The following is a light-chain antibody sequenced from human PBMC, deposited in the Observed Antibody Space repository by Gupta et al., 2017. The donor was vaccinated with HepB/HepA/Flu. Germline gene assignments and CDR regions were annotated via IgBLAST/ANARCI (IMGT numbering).Light chain of an antibody. Sequence: QLVLTQSPSASASLGASVKRTCTLSSGHSSYAIAWHTQHPEKGPRYLMKLNSDGSHSKGDGIPARFSGSCSGAERYLTIASHQSEDEADYYCQTWGTGIKVFGGGTKLTVL. CDR2: LNSDGSH. CDR3: QTWGTGIKV. CDR1: SGHSSYA. J-gene: IGLJ3*02. V-gene: IGLV4-69*01.